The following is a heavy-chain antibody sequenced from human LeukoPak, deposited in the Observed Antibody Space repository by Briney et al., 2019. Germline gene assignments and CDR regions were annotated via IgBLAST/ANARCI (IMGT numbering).Heavy chain of an antibody. J-gene: IGHJ4*02. CDR3: AKDQVGVRGVISTHRPYYFDY. D-gene: IGHD3-10*01. V-gene: IGHV3-23*01. Sequence: GGSLRLSCAASGFTFSSYGMSWVRQAPGKGLEWVSAISGSGGSTYYADSVKGRFTISRDNSKNTLYLQMNSLRAEDTAVYYCAKDQVGVRGVISTHRPYYFDYWGQGTLVTVSS. CDR1: GFTFSSYG. CDR2: ISGSGGST.